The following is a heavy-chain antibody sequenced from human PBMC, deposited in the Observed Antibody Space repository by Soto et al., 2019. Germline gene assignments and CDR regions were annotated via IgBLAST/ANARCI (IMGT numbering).Heavy chain of an antibody. V-gene: IGHV4-30-4*01. Sequence: SETLSLTCTVSGGSISSGDYYWSWIRQPPGKGLEWIGYIYYSGSTYYNPSLKSRVTISVDTSKNQFSLKLSSVTAADTAVYYCARDFFGYDFWSGYYTGCPFDPWGQGTLVTVSS. CDR3: ARDFFGYDFWSGYYTGCPFDP. D-gene: IGHD3-3*01. CDR1: GGSISSGDYY. CDR2: IYYSGST. J-gene: IGHJ5*02.